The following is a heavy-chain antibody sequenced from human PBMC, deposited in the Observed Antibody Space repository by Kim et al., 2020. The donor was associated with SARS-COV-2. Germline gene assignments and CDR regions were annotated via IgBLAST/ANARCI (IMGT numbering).Heavy chain of an antibody. CDR2: IYTSGST. J-gene: IGHJ5*02. Sequence: SETLSLTCTVSGGSISSYYWSWIRQPAGKGLEWIGRIYTSGSTNYNPSLKRRVTMSVDTSKNQFSLKLSSVTAADTAVYYCARERLGIAAAFFDPWGQGTLVTVSS. CDR1: GGSISSYY. D-gene: IGHD6-13*01. V-gene: IGHV4-4*07. CDR3: ARERLGIAAAFFDP.